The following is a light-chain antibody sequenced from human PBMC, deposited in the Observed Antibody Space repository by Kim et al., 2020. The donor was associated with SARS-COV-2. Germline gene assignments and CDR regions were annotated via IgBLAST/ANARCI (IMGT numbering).Light chain of an antibody. V-gene: IGKV1-13*02. Sequence: SAAVGDRVTISCRAIQGSSSDLAWYQQKPGKAPKLLFYDASSLESGVPSRCSGSGSGTDFTLNISSLQPEDFATYYCQQFNSPPYTFGQVTKLEI. CDR1: QGSSSD. CDR3: QQFNSPPYT. CDR2: DAS. J-gene: IGKJ2*01.